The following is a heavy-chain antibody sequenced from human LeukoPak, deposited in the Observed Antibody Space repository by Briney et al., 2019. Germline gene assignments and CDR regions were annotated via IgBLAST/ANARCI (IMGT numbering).Heavy chain of an antibody. CDR3: ARDYYYDSSGYYWDYYYYMDV. CDR1: GGSISSYY. CDR2: IYYSGST. Sequence: SETLSLTCTVSGGSISSYYWSWIRQPPGKGLEWIGYIYYSGSTNYNPSLKNRVTISVDTSKNKFSLKLSSVTAADTAVYYCARDYYYDSSGYYWDYYYYMDVWGKGTTVTVSS. V-gene: IGHV4-59*01. D-gene: IGHD3-22*01. J-gene: IGHJ6*03.